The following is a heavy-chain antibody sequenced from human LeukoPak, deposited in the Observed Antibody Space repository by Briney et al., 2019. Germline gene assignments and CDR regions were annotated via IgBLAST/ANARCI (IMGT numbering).Heavy chain of an antibody. D-gene: IGHD2-15*01. V-gene: IGHV4-39*07. CDR2: INHSGST. Sequence: PSETLSLTCTVSGGSISSGGYYWSWIRQPPGKGLEWIGEINHSGSTNYNPSLKSRVTISVDTSKNQFSLKLSSVTAADTAVYYCARTNVSVVGAKGDYFDYWGQGTLVTVSS. CDR3: ARTNVSVVGAKGDYFDY. CDR1: GGSISSGGYY. J-gene: IGHJ4*02.